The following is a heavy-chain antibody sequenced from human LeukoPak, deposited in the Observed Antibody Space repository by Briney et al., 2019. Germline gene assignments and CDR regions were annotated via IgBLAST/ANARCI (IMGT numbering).Heavy chain of an antibody. V-gene: IGHV3-74*01. J-gene: IGHJ4*02. CDR3: AREWFDY. CDR1: GFTFSTYW. Sequence: GGSLRLSCEASGFTFSTYWMHWVRQAPGKGLVWVSRIIPDGTSTTYADSVKGRFTISRDNAKNTLYVQMNSLRAEDTAVYYCAREWFDYWGQGTLVTVSS. CDR2: IIPDGTST.